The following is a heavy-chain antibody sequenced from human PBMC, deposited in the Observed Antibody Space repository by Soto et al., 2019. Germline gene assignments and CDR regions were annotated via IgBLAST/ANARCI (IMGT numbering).Heavy chain of an antibody. J-gene: IGHJ4*02. CDR3: TRVSSTSYFDF. V-gene: IGHV3-72*01. CDR1: GFTFSDHY. D-gene: IGHD2-2*01. CDR2: IRKRVNGYTT. Sequence: GGSLRLSCAASGFTFSDHYMDWVRQAPGKGLEWVGRIRKRVNGYTTEYAASVKGRFTISRDDSTNSMYLQMNSLKTEDTAVYFCTRVSSTSYFDFWAQGTLVTVSS.